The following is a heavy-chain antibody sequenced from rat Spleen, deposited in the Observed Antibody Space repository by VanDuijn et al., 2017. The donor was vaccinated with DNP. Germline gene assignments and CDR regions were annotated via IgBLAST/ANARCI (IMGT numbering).Heavy chain of an antibody. Sequence: EVQLVETGGGLVQPGRSLKLSCVASGFTFSSYWMYWIRQAPGKGLEWIASITGGSGTTSYPDAVKGRFTISRDNAKNTLYLQMNSLRSEDTATYYCARGSGTYYWYFDFWGPGTMVTVSS. D-gene: IGHD4-4*01. CDR2: ITGGSGTT. J-gene: IGHJ1*01. CDR1: GFTFSSYW. CDR3: ARGSGTYYWYFDF. V-gene: IGHV5-58*01.